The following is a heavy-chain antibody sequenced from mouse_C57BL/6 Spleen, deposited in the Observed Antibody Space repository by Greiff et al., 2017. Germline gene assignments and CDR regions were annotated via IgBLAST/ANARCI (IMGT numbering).Heavy chain of an antibody. Sequence: EVQLQQSGPGMVKPSQSLSLTCTVTGYSITSGYDWHWIRHFPGNKLEWMGYISYSGSTNYNPSLKSRISITHDTSKNHFFLKLNSVTTEDTATYYCAREEGYGSSYGYFDVWGTGTTVTVSS. CDR3: AREEGYGSSYGYFDV. V-gene: IGHV3-1*01. D-gene: IGHD1-1*01. CDR1: GYSITSGYD. CDR2: ISYSGST. J-gene: IGHJ1*03.